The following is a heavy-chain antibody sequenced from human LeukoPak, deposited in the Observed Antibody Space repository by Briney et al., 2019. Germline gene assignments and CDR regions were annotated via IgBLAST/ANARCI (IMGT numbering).Heavy chain of an antibody. J-gene: IGHJ3*02. CDR1: GFTVSSNY. D-gene: IGHD5-24*01. V-gene: IGHV3-66*02. CDR2: IYSGGST. Sequence: GGSLRLSCAASGFTVSSNYMNWVRPAPGKGLEWVSVIYSGGSTYYADSVKGRFTISRDNSKNTLYVQMNSLRAEDTAVYYCARSSRDVDAFDIWGQGTMVTVSS. CDR3: ARSSRDVDAFDI.